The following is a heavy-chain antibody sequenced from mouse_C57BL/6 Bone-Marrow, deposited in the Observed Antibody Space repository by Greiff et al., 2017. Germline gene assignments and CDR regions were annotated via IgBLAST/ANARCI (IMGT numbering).Heavy chain of an antibody. D-gene: IGHD1-1*01. V-gene: IGHV1-72*01. Sequence: VKLQQPGAELVKPGASVKLSCKASGYTFTSYWMHWVKQRPGRGLEWIGRIDPNSGGTKYNEKFKSKATLTVDKPSSTAYMQLSSLTSEDSAVYYCARDYYGSSFPAWFAYWGQGTLVTVSA. CDR2: IDPNSGGT. J-gene: IGHJ3*01. CDR1: GYTFTSYW. CDR3: ARDYYGSSFPAWFAY.